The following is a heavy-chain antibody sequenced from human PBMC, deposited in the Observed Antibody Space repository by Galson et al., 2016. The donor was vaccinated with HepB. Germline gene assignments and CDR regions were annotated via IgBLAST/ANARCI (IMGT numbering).Heavy chain of an antibody. CDR3: AKLDCGRDCPRDD. CDR1: GFTFSRYG. Sequence: SLRLSCAASGFTFSRYGMHWVRQAPGKGLEWAAVISHDGGDKHYADSVKGRFTVSRDNSKNTLFLQMNSLRVEDTAVYYCAKLDCGRDCPRDDWGQGTQVTVS. V-gene: IGHV3-30*19. CDR2: ISHDGGDK. J-gene: IGHJ4*02. D-gene: IGHD2-21*02.